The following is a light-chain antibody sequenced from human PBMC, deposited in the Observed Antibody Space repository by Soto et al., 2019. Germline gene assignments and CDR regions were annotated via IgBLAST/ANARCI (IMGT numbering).Light chain of an antibody. V-gene: IGLV1-44*01. CDR1: SSNIGSHT. Sequence: QPPSVSGTPGQRVTISCSGSSSNIGSHTVSWYQQLPGTAPKLLIYSSDQRPSGVPDRFSGSKSGTSASLAISGLQSEDEADYFCAAWDDRLNGYVFATGTKVPS. CDR2: SSD. CDR3: AAWDDRLNGYV. J-gene: IGLJ1*01.